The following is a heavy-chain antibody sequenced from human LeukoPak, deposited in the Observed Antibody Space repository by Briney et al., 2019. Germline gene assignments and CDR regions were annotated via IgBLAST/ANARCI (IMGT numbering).Heavy chain of an antibody. D-gene: IGHD7-27*01. J-gene: IGHJ4*02. CDR1: GFTFSSYA. CDR2: ISYDGSSK. V-gene: IGHV3-30-3*01. CDR3: ARDQSDWGLFDY. Sequence: GGSLRLSCAASGFTFSSYAMHWVRQAPGKGLEWVAVISYDGSSKYYADSVKGRFTISRDNSKNTLYLQMNSLRAEDTAVYYCARDQSDWGLFDYWGQGTLVTVSS.